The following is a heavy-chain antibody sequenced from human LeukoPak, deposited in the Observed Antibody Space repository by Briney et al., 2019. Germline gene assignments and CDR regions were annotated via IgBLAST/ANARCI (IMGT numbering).Heavy chain of an antibody. CDR2: ISSSGSTI. V-gene: IGHV3-23*01. D-gene: IGHD2-8*02. CDR1: GFTFSSYA. Sequence: GGSLRLSCAASGFTFSSYAMSWVRQAPGKGLEWVSAISSSGSTIYYADSVKGRFTISRDNAENSLYLQMNSLRAEDTAVYYCASFAEYWGYFDYWGQGTLVTVSS. CDR3: ASFAEYWGYFDY. J-gene: IGHJ4*02.